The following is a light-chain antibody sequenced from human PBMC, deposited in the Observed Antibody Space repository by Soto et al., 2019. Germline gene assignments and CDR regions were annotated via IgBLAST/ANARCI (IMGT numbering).Light chain of an antibody. V-gene: IGLV2-11*01. CDR3: CSYAGSYTFV. CDR2: DDT. Sequence: QAVVTQPRSVSGSPGQSVTISCSGTSSDVGGYNHVSWYQHHPGKAPKIMIYDDTKRPSGVPDRFSGSKSGSSASLTISGLQAEDEADYSCCSYAGSYTFVFGTGTKLTVL. J-gene: IGLJ1*01. CDR1: SSDVGGYNH.